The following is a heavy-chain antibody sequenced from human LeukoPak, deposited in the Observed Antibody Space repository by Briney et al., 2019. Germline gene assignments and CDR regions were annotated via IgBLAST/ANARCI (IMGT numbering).Heavy chain of an antibody. CDR1: GYSISSGYY. CDR3: AGRYSSSWYNWFDP. Sequence: PSETLSLTCTVSGYSISSGYYWGWIRQPPGKGLEWIGSIYHSGSTYYNPSLKSRVTISIDTSKNQFSLKLSSVTAADTAVYYCAGRYSSSWYNWFDPWGHGTLVTVSS. V-gene: IGHV4-38-2*02. CDR2: IYHSGST. J-gene: IGHJ5*02. D-gene: IGHD6-13*01.